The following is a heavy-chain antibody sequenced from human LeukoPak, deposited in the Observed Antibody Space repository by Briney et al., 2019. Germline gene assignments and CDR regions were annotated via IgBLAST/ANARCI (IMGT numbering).Heavy chain of an antibody. CDR2: INHSGST. J-gene: IGHJ6*02. CDR3: ARVPVWFGELFNYYYYYGMDV. D-gene: IGHD3-10*01. CDR1: GGSFSGYY. Sequence: SETLSLTCAVYGGSFSGYYWSWIRQPPGKGLEWIGEINHSGSTNYNPSLKSRVTISVDTSKNQFSLKLSSVTAADTAVYYCARVPVWFGELFNYYYYYGMDVWGQGTTVTVSS. V-gene: IGHV4-34*01.